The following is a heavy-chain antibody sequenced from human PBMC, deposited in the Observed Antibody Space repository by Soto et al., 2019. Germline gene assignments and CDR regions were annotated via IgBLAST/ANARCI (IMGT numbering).Heavy chain of an antibody. Sequence: KTSETLSLTCTVSGGSVSSGSYYWCWIRQPPGKGLEWIGYIYYSGSTNYKPSLKSRVTISVDTSKNQFSLKLSSVTAADTAVYYSAREPTDSGYIYGWGQGTLVTASS. CDR1: GGSVSSGSYY. CDR3: AREPTDSGYIYG. CDR2: IYYSGST. D-gene: IGHD5-12*01. V-gene: IGHV4-61*01. J-gene: IGHJ4*02.